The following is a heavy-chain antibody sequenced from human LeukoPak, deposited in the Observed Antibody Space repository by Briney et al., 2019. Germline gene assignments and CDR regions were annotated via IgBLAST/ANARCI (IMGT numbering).Heavy chain of an antibody. V-gene: IGHV1-2*02. Sequence: ASVNVSCTASGYTFTGYYLHWVRQAPGQGLEWMGWINPDSGDTNYLQKFQGRVTMTRDTSISTAYMELSRLTSDDTAVYYCTRDLLGGSGTFDPWGQGILVTVSS. CDR2: INPDSGDT. CDR1: GYTFTGYY. J-gene: IGHJ5*02. D-gene: IGHD3-10*01. CDR3: TRDLLGGSGTFDP.